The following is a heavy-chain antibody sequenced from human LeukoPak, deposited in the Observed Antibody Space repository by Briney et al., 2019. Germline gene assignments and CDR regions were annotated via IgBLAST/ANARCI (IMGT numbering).Heavy chain of an antibody. V-gene: IGHV3-74*01. J-gene: IGHJ4*02. CDR1: GFNFANHA. Sequence: GGSLRLSCAASGFNFANHAMSWARQLPGKGLVWVSRISPTGITTSYADSVKGRFTVSRDNAKNTLYLQVNNLRAEDTAVYYCARGPNSNWSGLDFWGQGTLLTVSS. D-gene: IGHD6-6*01. CDR2: ISPTGITT. CDR3: ARGPNSNWSGLDF.